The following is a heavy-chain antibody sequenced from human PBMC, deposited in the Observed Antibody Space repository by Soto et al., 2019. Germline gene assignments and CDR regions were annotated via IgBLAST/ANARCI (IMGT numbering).Heavy chain of an antibody. CDR2: INPSGGST. Sequence: ASVKVSCKASGYTFTSYYMHWVRQAPGQGLEWMGIINPSGGSTSYAQKFQGRVTMTRDTSTSTVYMELSSLRSEDTAVYYCARTDIRGYSYGYNGAFDIWGQGTMVTVSS. J-gene: IGHJ3*02. D-gene: IGHD5-18*01. CDR1: GYTFTSYY. CDR3: ARTDIRGYSYGYNGAFDI. V-gene: IGHV1-46*03.